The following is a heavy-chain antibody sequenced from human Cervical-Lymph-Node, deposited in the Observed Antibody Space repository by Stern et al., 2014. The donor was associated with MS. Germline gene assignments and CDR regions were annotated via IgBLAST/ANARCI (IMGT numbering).Heavy chain of an antibody. CDR3: AREYVEASGVGYLYYGLDV. V-gene: IGHV1-46*01. CDR2: LNTLGGST. CDR1: GYTFINYY. J-gene: IGHJ6*02. Sequence: DQLVESGAEVKKPGASVKVSCKASGYTFINYYMHWVRQAPGHGLEWMGILNTLGGSTDYTQKFQGRLTMTRDTSTTTVSMELSGLRPEDTAVYYCAREYVEASGVGYLYYGLDVWGQGTTVIVSS. D-gene: IGHD2-21*02.